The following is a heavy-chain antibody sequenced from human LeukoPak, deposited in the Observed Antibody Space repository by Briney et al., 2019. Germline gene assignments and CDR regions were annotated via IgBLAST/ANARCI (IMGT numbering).Heavy chain of an antibody. D-gene: IGHD6-13*01. CDR1: GYTFTSYD. CDR2: MNPNSGNT. V-gene: IGHV1-8*01. J-gene: IGHJ4*02. Sequence: ASVKVSCKASGYTFTSYDINWVRQATGQGLEWMGWMNPNSGNTGYAQKFQGRVTTTRNTSISTAYMELSSLRSEDTAVYYCARGRGIAAAGDFDYWGQGTLVTVSS. CDR3: ARGRGIAAAGDFDY.